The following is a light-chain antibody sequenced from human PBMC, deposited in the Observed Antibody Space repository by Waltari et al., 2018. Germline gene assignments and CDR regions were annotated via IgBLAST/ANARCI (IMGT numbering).Light chain of an antibody. V-gene: IGKV1-5*03. CDR2: KAS. J-gene: IGKJ5*01. Sequence: QMTQSPSTLSASVGDRVTITCRASQSISSWLAWYQQKPGKAPKLLIYKASTLESGVPSRFSGSGSGTEFTLTISSLQPDDFATYSCQQYHSYPITFGQGTRLEIK. CDR1: QSISSW. CDR3: QQYHSYPIT.